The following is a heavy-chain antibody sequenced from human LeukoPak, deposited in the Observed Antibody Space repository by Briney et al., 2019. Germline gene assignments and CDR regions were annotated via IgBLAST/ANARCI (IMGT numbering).Heavy chain of an antibody. CDR1: GFTFSGSA. CDR2: IKRKSDGGTT. J-gene: IGHJ4*02. D-gene: IGHD1-14*01. Sequence: GGSLRLSCAASGFTFSGSAMHWVRQASGKGLEWVGRIKRKSDGGTTDYAAPVKGRFTISRDDSKNTLYLQMNSLKSEDTAVYYCTTELDVRPNHYWGQGTLVTVSS. V-gene: IGHV3-15*01. CDR3: TTELDVRPNHY.